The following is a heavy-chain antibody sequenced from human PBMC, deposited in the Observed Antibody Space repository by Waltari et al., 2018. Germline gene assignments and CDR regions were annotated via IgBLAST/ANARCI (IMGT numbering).Heavy chain of an antibody. CDR3: TLSDSTHRDY. CDR1: GYSFSTSD. Sequence: QVQIVQSGAEVKKPGASVTVSCKASGYSFSTSDIHWVRQAPGQRLEWMGWINAGTTYTKYSQKFQGRVTVTADTFATTAYMELSSLRSEDTATYYCTLSDSTHRDYWGQGTLVTVSS. D-gene: IGHD3-22*01. J-gene: IGHJ4*02. V-gene: IGHV1-3*01. CDR2: INAGTTYT.